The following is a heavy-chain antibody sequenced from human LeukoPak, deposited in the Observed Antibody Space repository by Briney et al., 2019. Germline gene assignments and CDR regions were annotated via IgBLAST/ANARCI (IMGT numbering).Heavy chain of an antibody. CDR2: IKQDGSEK. D-gene: IGHD3-10*01. Sequence: PGRSLRLSCVASGFTLSSYWMSWVRPAPEKGLEWVANIKQDGSEKSYVGSVKGRLTISRDNDKNSLYLQMNSLRAEDTAGYYCARNRAVRGVIITPDAFDIWGQGTMVTVSS. V-gene: IGHV3-7*01. CDR3: ARNRAVRGVIITPDAFDI. CDR1: GFTLSSYW. J-gene: IGHJ3*02.